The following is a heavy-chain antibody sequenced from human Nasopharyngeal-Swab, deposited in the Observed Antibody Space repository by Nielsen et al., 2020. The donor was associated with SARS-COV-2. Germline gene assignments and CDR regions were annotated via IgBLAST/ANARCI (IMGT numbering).Heavy chain of an antibody. J-gene: IGHJ4*02. V-gene: IGHV3-53*01. D-gene: IGHD6-6*01. Sequence: GGSLRLSCAASGFTVSSNYMSWVRQAPGKGLEWVSVIYSGGTTYYADSVKGRFTISRDNSKNTLYLQMNSLRAEDTAVYYCARAASIAARPGLDYWGQGTLVTVSS. CDR1: GFTVSSNY. CDR2: IYSGGTT. CDR3: ARAASIAARPGLDY.